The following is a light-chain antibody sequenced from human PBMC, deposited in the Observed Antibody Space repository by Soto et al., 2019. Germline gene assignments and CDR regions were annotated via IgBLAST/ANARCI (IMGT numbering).Light chain of an antibody. CDR2: YAS. J-gene: IGKJ4*01. Sequence: EIVMTQSPATLSVSPGERATLSCRASQGVRSHLAWYQQQPGQAPRLLIYYASTRATAMPARFSGSGSGTEFTLTISSLQSEDFAVYYCQQYNDWPLTFGGGTKVEIK. CDR3: QQYNDWPLT. CDR1: QGVRSH. V-gene: IGKV3-15*01.